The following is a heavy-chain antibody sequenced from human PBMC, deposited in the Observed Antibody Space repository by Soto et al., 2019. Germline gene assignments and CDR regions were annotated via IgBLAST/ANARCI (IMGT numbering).Heavy chain of an antibody. CDR2: IDPRDSYT. Sequence: GESLKISCTGFGYTYTTFWISWVRQMPCRGLEWMGRIDPRDSYTNYSPSFQGHVTISVDKSISTAYLQWGSLKASDTAMYYCARLYCSSSTCDSWFDPWGQGTLVTVSS. D-gene: IGHD2-2*01. V-gene: IGHV5-10-1*01. CDR1: GYTYTTFW. CDR3: ARLYCSSSTCDSWFDP. J-gene: IGHJ5*02.